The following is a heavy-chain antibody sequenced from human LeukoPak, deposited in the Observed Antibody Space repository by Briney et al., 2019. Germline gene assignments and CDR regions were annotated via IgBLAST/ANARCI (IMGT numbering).Heavy chain of an antibody. CDR1: GYTFTCYY. D-gene: IGHD5-18*01. CDR2: INPNSGGT. V-gene: IGHV1-2*02. CDR3: ARENTLNWFDP. Sequence: GASVKVSCKASGYTFTCYYMHWVRQAPGQGLEWMGWINPNSGGTNYAQKFQGRVTMTRDTSISTAYMELSRLRSDDTAVCYCARENTLNWFDPWGQGTLVTVSS. J-gene: IGHJ5*02.